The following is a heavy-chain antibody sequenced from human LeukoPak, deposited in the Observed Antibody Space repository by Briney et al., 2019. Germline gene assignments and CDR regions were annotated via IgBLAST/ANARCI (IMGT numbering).Heavy chain of an antibody. D-gene: IGHD2-15*01. J-gene: IGHJ4*02. Sequence: GGSLRLSCAASGFTFSSYSMNWVRQAPGKGLECVSSISSSSSYIYYADSVKGRFTISRDNAKNSLYLQMNSLRAEDTAVYYCARLDRSGGSCYDYSGQGTLVTVSS. CDR2: ISSSSSYI. CDR1: GFTFSSYS. V-gene: IGHV3-21*01. CDR3: ARLDRSGGSCYDY.